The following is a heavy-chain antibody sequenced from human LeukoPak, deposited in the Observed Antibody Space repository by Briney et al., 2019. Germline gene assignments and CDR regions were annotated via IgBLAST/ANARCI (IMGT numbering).Heavy chain of an antibody. D-gene: IGHD6-19*01. V-gene: IGHV4-39*01. CDR3: ARNREQWVVRDFDY. J-gene: IGHJ4*02. CDR2: IYYSGTT. Sequence: PSETLSLTCTVSGGSISSSNYYWGWIRQPPGKGLEWIGNIYYSGTTYVHPSLKSRVTISADTSKNQFSLKLSSVTAADTAVYYCARNREQWVVRDFDYWGQGTLVTVSS. CDR1: GGSISSSNYY.